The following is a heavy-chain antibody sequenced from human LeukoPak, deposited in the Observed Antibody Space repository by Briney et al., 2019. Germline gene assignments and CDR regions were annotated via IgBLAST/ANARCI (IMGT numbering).Heavy chain of an antibody. CDR3: ARAPYDFLTGFSLNWFDP. CDR2: INGDNGNT. Sequence: ASVKVSCKASGYTFTTYAIHWVRQAPGQRLEWMGWINGDNGNTKYSQKFQGRVTITRDTSAYTAYMELRSLSSVDTAIYFFARAPYDFLTGFSLNWFDPWGQGTLVTVSS. CDR1: GYTFTTYA. D-gene: IGHD3-9*01. J-gene: IGHJ5*02. V-gene: IGHV1-3*01.